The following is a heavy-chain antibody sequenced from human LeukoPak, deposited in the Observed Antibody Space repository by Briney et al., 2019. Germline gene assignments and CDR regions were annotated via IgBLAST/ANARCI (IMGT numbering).Heavy chain of an antibody. CDR2: INHSGST. D-gene: IGHD1-7*01. J-gene: IGHJ4*02. Sequence: SETLSLTCAVYGGSFSGYYWSWIRQPPGKGLEWIGEINHSGSTNYNPSLKSRVTISVDTSKNQFSLKLSSVTAADTAVYYCARLVTGTTSRKYFDYWGQGTLVTVSS. CDR3: ARLVTGTTSRKYFDY. CDR1: GGSFSGYY. V-gene: IGHV4-34*01.